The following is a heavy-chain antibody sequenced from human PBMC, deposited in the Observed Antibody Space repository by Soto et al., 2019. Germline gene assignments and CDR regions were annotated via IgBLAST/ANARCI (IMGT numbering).Heavy chain of an antibody. CDR3: GRGRSGQIVVCY. J-gene: IGHJ4*02. CDR2: INPSNEIT. D-gene: IGHD3-22*01. Sequence: ASVKVSCKTSGYTFSAYYVHWARRAPGRGFQWLGWINPSNEITTFSEFFQGRITMTRDTSTNTVHMELKNLSPDDTAVYYCGRGRSGQIVVCYWGQGPPVTVSS. CDR1: GYTFSAYY. V-gene: IGHV1-2*02.